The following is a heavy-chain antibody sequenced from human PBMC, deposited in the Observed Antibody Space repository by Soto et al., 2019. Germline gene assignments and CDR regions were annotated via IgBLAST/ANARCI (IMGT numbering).Heavy chain of an antibody. J-gene: IGHJ5*02. V-gene: IGHV4-59*01. Sequence: QVHLQESGPGLVKTSETLSLTCTVSGGLISTYYWSWIRQPPGKGLEYIGYIYYSGTTNYNPSLKNRVTLLFDTSKSQFSLKLISVTPADTAVYYCARGVVGATRFDPWGPGTLVTVSS. CDR3: ARGVVGATRFDP. CDR1: GGLISTYY. D-gene: IGHD1-26*01. CDR2: IYYSGTT.